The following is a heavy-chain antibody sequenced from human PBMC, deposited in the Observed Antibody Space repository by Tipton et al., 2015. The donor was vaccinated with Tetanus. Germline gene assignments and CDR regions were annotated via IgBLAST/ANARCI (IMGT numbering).Heavy chain of an antibody. D-gene: IGHD1-26*01. CDR3: AKMGIVGATTARDYFDY. J-gene: IGHJ4*02. Sequence: GSLRLSCAASGFIFSDYYMDWVRQPPGKGLEWVGRIRNRANGYTTEYDASVKGRFTVSRDDSQNSLYVQMNSLKIEDTAVYYCAKMGIVGATTARDYFDYWGQGTLVTVSS. V-gene: IGHV3-72*01. CDR1: GFIFSDYY. CDR2: IRNRANGYTT.